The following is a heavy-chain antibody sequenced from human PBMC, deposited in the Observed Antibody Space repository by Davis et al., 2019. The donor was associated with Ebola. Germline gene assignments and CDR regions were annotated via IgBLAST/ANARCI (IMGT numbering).Heavy chain of an antibody. CDR2: IRSKANSYAT. CDR3: TRPAWPIDY. J-gene: IGHJ4*02. V-gene: IGHV3-73*01. D-gene: IGHD5-24*01. Sequence: PGGSLRLSCAASGFTFSGSAMHWVRQASGKGLEWVGRIRSKANSYATAYAASVKGRFTISRDDSKNTAYLQMNSLKTEDTAVYYCTRPAWPIDYWGQGTLVTVSS. CDR1: GFTFSGSA.